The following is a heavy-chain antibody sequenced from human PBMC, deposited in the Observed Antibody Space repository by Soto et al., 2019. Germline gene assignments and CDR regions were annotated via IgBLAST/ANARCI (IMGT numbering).Heavy chain of an antibody. CDR1: GGSFSGYY. Sequence: QVQLQQWGAGLLKPSETLSLTCAVYGGSFSGYYWSWIRQPPGKGLEWIGEINHSGSTNYNPSLTRRVTRPVDRAKTQCALKLSWVTAADTAVYYCARGDGGDSGTHFAYWGQGPVVTVSS. J-gene: IGHJ4*02. CDR3: ARGDGGDSGTHFAY. CDR2: INHSGST. D-gene: IGHD3-16*01. V-gene: IGHV4-34*01.